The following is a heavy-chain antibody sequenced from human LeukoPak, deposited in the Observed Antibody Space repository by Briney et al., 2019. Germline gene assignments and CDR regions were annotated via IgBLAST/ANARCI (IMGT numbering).Heavy chain of an antibody. Sequence: PSETLSLTCAVYGGSFSGYYWSWIRQPPGKGLEWIGKINHSGSTNYNPSLKSRVTISVDTSKNQFSLKLSSVTAADTAVYYCARGLVYDFWSGYYTGHFDYWGQGTLVTVSS. J-gene: IGHJ4*02. CDR3: ARGLVYDFWSGYYTGHFDY. D-gene: IGHD3-3*01. CDR2: INHSGST. CDR1: GGSFSGYY. V-gene: IGHV4-34*01.